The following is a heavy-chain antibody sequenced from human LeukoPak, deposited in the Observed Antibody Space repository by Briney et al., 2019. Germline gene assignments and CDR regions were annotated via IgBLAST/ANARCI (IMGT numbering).Heavy chain of an antibody. V-gene: IGHV3-9*01. Sequence: GGSLRLSCAASGFTFDDYAMHWVRQAPGKGLEWVSGISWNSGSIGYADSVKGRFTISRDNAKNSLYLQMNSLRAEDTALYYCAKGGEGATDYWGQGTLVTVSS. CDR2: ISWNSGSI. CDR1: GFTFDDYA. CDR3: AKGGEGATDY. D-gene: IGHD4/OR15-4a*01. J-gene: IGHJ4*02.